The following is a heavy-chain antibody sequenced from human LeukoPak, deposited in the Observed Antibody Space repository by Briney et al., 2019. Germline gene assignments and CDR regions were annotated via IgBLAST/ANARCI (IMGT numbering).Heavy chain of an antibody. CDR3: ARGSIAAALDP. J-gene: IGHJ5*02. D-gene: IGHD6-13*01. CDR1: GGSISSYY. Sequence: SETLSLTCTVSGGSISSYYWSWIRQPPGKGLEWIGYIYYSGSTNYNPSLKSRVTISVDTSKNQFSLKLSSVTAADTAVYYCARGSIAAALDPWGQGTLVTVSS. CDR2: IYYSGST. V-gene: IGHV4-59*01.